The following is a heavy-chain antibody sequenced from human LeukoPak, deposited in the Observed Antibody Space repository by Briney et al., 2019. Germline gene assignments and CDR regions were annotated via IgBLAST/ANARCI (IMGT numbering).Heavy chain of an antibody. CDR2: IYYSGST. Sequence: SETLSLTCTVSGDSINSYYWSWIRQPPGKGLEWIGYIYYSGSTKYNPSLKSRVTISADTSKKQFSLKLSSVTAADTAVYYCARAKDYYDSSGYIDYWGQGTLVTVSS. V-gene: IGHV4-59*08. CDR3: ARAKDYYDSSGYIDY. J-gene: IGHJ4*02. CDR1: GDSINSYY. D-gene: IGHD3-22*01.